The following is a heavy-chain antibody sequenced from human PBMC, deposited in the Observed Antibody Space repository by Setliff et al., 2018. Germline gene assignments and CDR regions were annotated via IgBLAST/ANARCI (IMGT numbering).Heavy chain of an antibody. CDR2: INTSTGNP. CDR3: ARDSSGWSGFSRLVGVYYYYMDV. V-gene: IGHV7-4-1*02. D-gene: IGHD6-19*01. Sequence: GASVKVSCKASGYTFTRYAMNRVRQAPGQGLEWMGWINTSTGNPTYAQGFTGRFVFSLDTSVSTAYLQISSLKAEDTAVYYCARDSSGWSGFSRLVGVYYYYMDVWGKGTTVTVSS. J-gene: IGHJ6*03. CDR1: GYTFTRYA.